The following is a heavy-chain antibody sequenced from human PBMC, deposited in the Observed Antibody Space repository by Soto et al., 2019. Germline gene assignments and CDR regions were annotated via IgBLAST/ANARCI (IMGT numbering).Heavy chain of an antibody. CDR2: ISAYNGNT. V-gene: IGHV1-18*01. J-gene: IGHJ6*02. D-gene: IGHD3-3*01. CDR1: GYTFTSYG. CDR3: ARDLTFLGVVIMPAYCMGV. Sequence: ASVKVSCKASGYTFTSYGISWVRQAPGQGLEWMGWISAYNGNTNYAQKLQGRVTMTTDTSTSTAYMELRSLRSDDAAVYYCARDLTFLGVVIMPAYCMGVGGHGTTVTV.